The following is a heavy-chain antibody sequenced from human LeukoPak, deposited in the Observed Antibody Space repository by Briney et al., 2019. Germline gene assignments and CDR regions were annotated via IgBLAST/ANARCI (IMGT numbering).Heavy chain of an antibody. D-gene: IGHD3-3*01. J-gene: IGHJ3*02. Sequence: SETLSLTCTVSGGSISSYYWSWIRQPAGKALEWIGRIYTSGSTNYNPSLKSRVTMSVDTSKNQFSLKLSSVTAADTAVYYCARDWFWSGYEDAFDIWGQGTMVTVSS. CDR1: GGSISSYY. CDR2: IYTSGST. V-gene: IGHV4-4*07. CDR3: ARDWFWSGYEDAFDI.